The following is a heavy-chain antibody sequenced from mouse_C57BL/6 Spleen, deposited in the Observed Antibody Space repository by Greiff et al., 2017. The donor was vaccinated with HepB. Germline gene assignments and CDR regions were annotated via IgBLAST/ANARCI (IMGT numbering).Heavy chain of an antibody. Sequence: QVQLQQSGPGLVQPSQSLSITCTVSGFSLTSYGVHWVRQSPGKGLEWLGVIWSGGSTDYNAAFISRLSISKDNSKSQVFFKMNSLQADDTAIYYCARNGAYYSNYLAWFAYWGQGTLVTVSA. D-gene: IGHD2-5*01. CDR3: ARNGAYYSNYLAWFAY. J-gene: IGHJ3*01. CDR1: GFSLTSYG. V-gene: IGHV2-2*01. CDR2: IWSGGST.